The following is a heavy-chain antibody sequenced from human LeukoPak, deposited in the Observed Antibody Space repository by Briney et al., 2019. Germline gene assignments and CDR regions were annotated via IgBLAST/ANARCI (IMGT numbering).Heavy chain of an antibody. V-gene: IGHV4-34*01. Sequence: PSETLSLTSGVYGGSFRGYYWSWIRQPPGKGLEWIGEINHSGSTNYNASLKSRVTISLDTSKKTFSLKLSSVTAADTAVYYCASTERCSTTCPLDYWGQGTLVTVSS. CDR3: ASTERCSTTCPLDY. D-gene: IGHD2-2*01. CDR2: INHSGST. J-gene: IGHJ4*02. CDR1: GGSFRGYY.